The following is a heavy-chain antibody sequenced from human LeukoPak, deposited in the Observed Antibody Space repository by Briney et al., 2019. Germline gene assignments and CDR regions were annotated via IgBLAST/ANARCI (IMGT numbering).Heavy chain of an antibody. Sequence: GGSLRLSCAASGFTFSSYEMNWVRQAPGKGLEWVSYISSSGSTIYYADSVKGRFTISRDNAKNSLYLQMNSLRAEDTAVYYCARVDILAGAPSYYYYYGMDVWGKGTTVTVFS. V-gene: IGHV3-48*03. J-gene: IGHJ6*04. D-gene: IGHD3-9*01. CDR1: GFTFSSYE. CDR2: ISSSGSTI. CDR3: ARVDILAGAPSYYYYYGMDV.